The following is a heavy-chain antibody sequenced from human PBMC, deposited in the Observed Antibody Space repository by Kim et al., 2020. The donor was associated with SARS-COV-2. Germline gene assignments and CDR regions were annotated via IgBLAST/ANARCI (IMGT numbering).Heavy chain of an antibody. V-gene: IGHV3-9*01. D-gene: IGHD3-10*01. J-gene: IGHJ6*02. CDR3: AKDLRWFGELLGDGMDV. Sequence: GGSLRLSCAASGFTFGDYAMHWVRQAPGKGLEWVSGISWNSGSIGYADSVKGRFTISRDNAKNSLYLQMNSLRAEDTALYYCAKDLRWFGELLGDGMDVWGQGTTVTVSS. CDR1: GFTFGDYA. CDR2: ISWNSGSI.